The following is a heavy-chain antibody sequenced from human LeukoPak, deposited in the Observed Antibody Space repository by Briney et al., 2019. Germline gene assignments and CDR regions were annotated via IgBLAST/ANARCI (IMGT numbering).Heavy chain of an antibody. CDR3: AKGPCIAAAGCYFDY. J-gene: IGHJ4*02. Sequence: GGSLRLSCTASGFTFSNYGMSWARQAPGKGLEWVSTITNSGGSTYYADSVKGRFTISRDNSKNTLYLQMNSPRAEDTAVYYCAKGPCIAAAGCYFDYWGQGTLVTVSS. V-gene: IGHV3-23*01. D-gene: IGHD6-13*01. CDR2: ITNSGGST. CDR1: GFTFSNYG.